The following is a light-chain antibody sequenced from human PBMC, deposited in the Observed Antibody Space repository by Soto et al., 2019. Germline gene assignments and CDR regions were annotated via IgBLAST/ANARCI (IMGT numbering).Light chain of an antibody. CDR1: QSVNGDY. V-gene: IGKV3-20*01. Sequence: EIVLTQSPGTLSLSPGERATLSCRASQSVNGDYLAWYQQKAGQGPRLLIYGASSRATGIPDRFSGSGSGTDFTLTISRLEPEDSAVHYCQQYGSLVTFGQGTKVEIK. CDR2: GAS. CDR3: QQYGSLVT. J-gene: IGKJ1*01.